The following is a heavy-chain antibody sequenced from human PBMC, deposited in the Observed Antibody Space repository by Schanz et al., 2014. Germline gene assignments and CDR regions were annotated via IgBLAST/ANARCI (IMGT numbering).Heavy chain of an antibody. J-gene: IGHJ5*02. CDR3: ARVPEPGWFDP. Sequence: VQLVESGGGLVQPGGSLRLSCAASGFTFSSYAMSWVRQHPGKGLEWIGFIYYRGNTYYNPSLKSRVSISLDPSKTQFFLNLNSLTAADTAVYYCARVPEPGWFDPWGQGTLVTVSS. CDR1: GFTFSSYA. CDR2: IYYRGNT. V-gene: IGHV4-31*02. D-gene: IGHD1-26*01.